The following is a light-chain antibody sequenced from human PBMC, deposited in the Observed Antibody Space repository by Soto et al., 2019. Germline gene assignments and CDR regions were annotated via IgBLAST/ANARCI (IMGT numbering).Light chain of an antibody. CDR1: QSVSSSY. CDR3: QKANSFPIP. Sequence: ENVFTQSPGTLSLSPGERATLSCRASQSVSSSYLAWYQQKTGQAPRLLIYGASSRAPGIPARFSGSGSGTDFTLNISRLEPEDFAVYYCQKANSFPIPFGKGTRLEIK. CDR2: GAS. J-gene: IGKJ5*01. V-gene: IGKV3-20*01.